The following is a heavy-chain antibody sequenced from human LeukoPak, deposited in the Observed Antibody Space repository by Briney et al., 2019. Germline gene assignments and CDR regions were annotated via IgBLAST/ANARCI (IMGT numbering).Heavy chain of an antibody. CDR3: ATYINWVAGDV. V-gene: IGHV3-7*01. CDR1: GFAFSNSW. CDR2: INHEGGDI. D-gene: IGHD1-1*01. Sequence: GGSLRLSCAASGFAFSNSWMSWVRQAPGKGLEWVANINHEGGDIHYVDSVKGRFTISGDSAKDSLYLQMNSLRAEDTAVYYCATYINWVAGDVWGQGTTVTVSS. J-gene: IGHJ6*02.